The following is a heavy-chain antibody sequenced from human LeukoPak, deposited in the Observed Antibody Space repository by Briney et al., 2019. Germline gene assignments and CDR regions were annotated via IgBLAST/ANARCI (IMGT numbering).Heavy chain of an antibody. D-gene: IGHD3-9*01. CDR1: GGSISSGSYY. CDR2: IYTSGST. CDR3: AKVYDILTGYFFDY. J-gene: IGHJ4*02. Sequence: PSQTLSLTCTVSGGSISSGSYYWSWIRQPAGKGLEWIGRIYTSGSTNYNPSLKSRVTISVDTSKNQFSLKLSSVTAADTAVYYCAKVYDILTGYFFDYWGQGTLVTVSS. V-gene: IGHV4-61*02.